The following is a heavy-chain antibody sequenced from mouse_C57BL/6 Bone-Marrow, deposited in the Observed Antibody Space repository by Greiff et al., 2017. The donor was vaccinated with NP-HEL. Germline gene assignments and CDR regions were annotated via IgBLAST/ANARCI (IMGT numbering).Heavy chain of an antibody. V-gene: IGHV3-8*01. J-gene: IGHJ1*03. D-gene: IGHD1-1*01. Sequence: VQLQQSGPGLAKPSQTLSLTCSVTGYSITSDYWNWIRKFPGNKLEYMGYISYSGSTYYNPSLKSRISITRDTSKNQYYLQLNSVTTEDTATYYCARYSYYGSSYHYWYFDVWGTGTTVTVSS. CDR1: GYSITSDY. CDR3: ARYSYYGSSYHYWYFDV. CDR2: ISYSGST.